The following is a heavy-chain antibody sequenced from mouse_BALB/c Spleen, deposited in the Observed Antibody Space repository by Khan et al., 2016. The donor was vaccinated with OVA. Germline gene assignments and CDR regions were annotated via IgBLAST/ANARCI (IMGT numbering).Heavy chain of an antibody. Sequence: EVELVESGGDLVEPGGSLKLSCAASGFTFSSYSMSWVRQTPDKRLEWVATISSGGDYTYYPDIVKGRCTISRDNAKNTLYLQMSSLKSEDTAMYYCASHLTGSFAYWDQGTLVAVSA. D-gene: IGHD4-1*01. CDR1: GFTFSSYS. V-gene: IGHV5-6*01. J-gene: IGHJ3*01. CDR3: ASHLTGSFAY. CDR2: ISSGGDYT.